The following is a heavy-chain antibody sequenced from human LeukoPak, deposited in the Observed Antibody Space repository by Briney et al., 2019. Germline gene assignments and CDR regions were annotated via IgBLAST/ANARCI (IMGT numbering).Heavy chain of an antibody. V-gene: IGHV5-51*01. J-gene: IGHJ4*02. CDR1: GYSFTSYY. CDR3: ARIREGPFDY. Sequence: GESLKISCEASGYSFTSYYIGWVRQMPGKGLEWMGIIFPGDSDTRCSPSFRGQVTISADKSISTAYLQWSSLKASDTAIYYCARIREGPFDYWGQGTLVTVSS. CDR2: IFPGDSDT.